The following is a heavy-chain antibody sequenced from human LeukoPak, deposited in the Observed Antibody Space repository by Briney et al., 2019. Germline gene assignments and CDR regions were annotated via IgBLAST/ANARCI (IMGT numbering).Heavy chain of an antibody. CDR3: ASGNSYGYNALDY. CDR1: GGSFSGYY. CDR2: INHSGST. D-gene: IGHD5-18*01. Sequence: KPSETLSPTCALYGGSFSGYYWNWIRQPPGKGLEWIGEINHSGSTNYNPSLKSRVTISVDTSKNQFSLKRSSVTAADTAVYYCASGNSYGYNALDYWGQGTLVTVSS. J-gene: IGHJ4*02. V-gene: IGHV4-34*01.